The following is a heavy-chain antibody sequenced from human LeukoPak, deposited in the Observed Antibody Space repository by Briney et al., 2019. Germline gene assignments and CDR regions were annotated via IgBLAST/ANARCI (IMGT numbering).Heavy chain of an antibody. CDR2: IYCSGTT. V-gene: IGHV4-59*01. D-gene: IGHD6-13*01. Sequence: PETLSPTCTVAGGSLSSYYWSWIRQPPGEGRGWNGYIYCSGTTNYYPALKSRGTISVDTSKNQIALKLMSGTAADAAVYYCARGVYIAAAQYGYWGRGTLVTVSA. J-gene: IGHJ4*02. CDR1: GGSLSSYY. CDR3: ARGVYIAAAQYGY.